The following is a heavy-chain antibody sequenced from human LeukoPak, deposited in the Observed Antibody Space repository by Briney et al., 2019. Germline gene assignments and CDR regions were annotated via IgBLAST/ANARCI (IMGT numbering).Heavy chain of an antibody. Sequence: SETLPLTCTVSGGSISSYYWSWIRQPPGKGLERIGYIYYSGSTNYNPSLKSRVTISVDTSKNQFSLKLSSVTAADTAVYYCARGRDGYIFDYWGQGTLVTVSS. J-gene: IGHJ4*02. CDR2: IYYSGST. V-gene: IGHV4-59*01. CDR1: GGSISSYY. CDR3: ARGRDGYIFDY. D-gene: IGHD5-24*01.